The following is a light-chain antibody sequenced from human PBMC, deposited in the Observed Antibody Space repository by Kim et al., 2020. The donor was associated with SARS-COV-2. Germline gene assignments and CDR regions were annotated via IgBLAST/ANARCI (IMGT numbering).Light chain of an antibody. CDR1: QSVSSSY. V-gene: IGKV3-20*01. Sequence: EIVLTQSTGTLSLSPGERATLSCRASQSVSSSYLAWYQQKTGQAPRLLIYGASSRATGIPDRFSGSGSGTDFTLTISRLEPEDFAVYYCQQYESPPMYTFGQGTKLE. J-gene: IGKJ2*01. CDR2: GAS. CDR3: QQYESPPMYT.